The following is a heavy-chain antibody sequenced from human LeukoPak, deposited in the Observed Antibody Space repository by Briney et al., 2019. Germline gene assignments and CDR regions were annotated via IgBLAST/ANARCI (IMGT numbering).Heavy chain of an antibody. Sequence: ASVKVSCKVSGYTLTELFLHWVRQAPGKGLEWMGRFDPEDGETIYAQKFQGRVTMTEDTSTDTAYMELSSLSSEDTAVYYCARKVWSPVLDYYYYMDVWGKGTTVTVSS. CDR2: FDPEDGET. D-gene: IGHD2-21*01. V-gene: IGHV1-24*01. CDR3: ARKVWSPVLDYYYYMDV. J-gene: IGHJ6*03. CDR1: GYTLTELF.